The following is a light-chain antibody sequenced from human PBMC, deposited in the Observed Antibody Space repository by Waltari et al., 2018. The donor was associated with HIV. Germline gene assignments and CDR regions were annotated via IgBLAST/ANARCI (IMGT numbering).Light chain of an antibody. J-gene: IGKJ5*01. Sequence: AIHLTQSPSSLSASLGDKVTVTCRASQAISTPLAWYQQKPGSPPKLLIYDVSSLDRGVPARFSGSGYETHFSLTIDGLRAEDFATYHCQQYKTFPITFGQGTRLDIK. CDR3: QQYKTFPIT. CDR1: QAISTP. CDR2: DVS. V-gene: IGKV1-13*02.